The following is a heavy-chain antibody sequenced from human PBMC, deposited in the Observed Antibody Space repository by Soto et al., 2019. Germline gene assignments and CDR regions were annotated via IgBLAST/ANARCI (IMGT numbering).Heavy chain of an antibody. CDR2: ISGSGGST. J-gene: IGHJ6*02. CDR3: AKEVGSEADIVVVPAAISLDV. D-gene: IGHD2-2*01. CDR1: GFTFSSYA. V-gene: IGHV3-23*01. Sequence: GGSLRLSCAASGFTFSSYAMSWVRQALGKGLEWVSAISGSGGSTYYADSVKGRFTISRDNSKNTLYLQMNSLRAEDTAVYYCAKEVGSEADIVVVPAAISLDVWGQGTTVTVSS.